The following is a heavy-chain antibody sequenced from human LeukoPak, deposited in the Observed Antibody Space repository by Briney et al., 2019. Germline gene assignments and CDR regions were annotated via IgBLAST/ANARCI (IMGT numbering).Heavy chain of an antibody. D-gene: IGHD2-2*01. CDR2: INSDGSST. J-gene: IGHJ5*02. CDR1: GFTFSSYW. Sequence: GGSLRLSCAASGFTFSSYWMHWVRQAPGKGLVWVSRINSDGSSTSYADSVKGRFTISRDNAKNTLYLQMNSLRAEDTAVYYRARDIKEYQLLVGIDPWGQGTLVSVSS. V-gene: IGHV3-74*01. CDR3: ARDIKEYQLLVGIDP.